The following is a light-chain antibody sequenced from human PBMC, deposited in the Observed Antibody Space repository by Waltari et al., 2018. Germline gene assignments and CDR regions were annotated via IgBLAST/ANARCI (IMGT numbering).Light chain of an antibody. CDR3: NTRDISGDHLV. J-gene: IGLJ1*01. Sequence: SSEMTQEPAVSVAQGQTVRITCQGGGLRTFYANWYQQKPGQAPLLVIYDEDNRPSGIPDRFSGSRSGNTAFLTISGAQAEDEADYYCNTRDISGDHLVFGSGTKVTVL. CDR1: GLRTFY. V-gene: IGLV3-19*01. CDR2: DED.